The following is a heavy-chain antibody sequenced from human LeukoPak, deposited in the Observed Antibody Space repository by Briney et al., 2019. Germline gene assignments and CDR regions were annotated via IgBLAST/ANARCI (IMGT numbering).Heavy chain of an antibody. Sequence: SETLSLTCAVSGASISSSNWLSWVRQPPGKGLEWIGEIYHSGSTNYNPSLKSRVTISVDTSKNQFSLKVSSVTAADTAVYYCARGRRDGYNFYWYFDLWGRGTLVTVSS. CDR2: IYHSGST. V-gene: IGHV4-4*02. J-gene: IGHJ2*01. CDR3: ARGRRDGYNFYWYFDL. CDR1: GASISSSNW. D-gene: IGHD5-24*01.